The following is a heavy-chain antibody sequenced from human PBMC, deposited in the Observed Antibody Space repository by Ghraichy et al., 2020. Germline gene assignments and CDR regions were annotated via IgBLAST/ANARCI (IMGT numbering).Heavy chain of an antibody. D-gene: IGHD4-17*01. CDR2: ISAAGGAT. V-gene: IGHV3-23*01. J-gene: IGHJ6*02. CDR1: GLSFSAYA. Sequence: GGSLRLSCTTSGLSFSAYAMSWVRQASGKGLEWVSTISAAGGATYYENSVRGRFTIARDNTKSTLFLQMSSLRAADSAIYYCTKGDYDGYGTGDAVWGQGTTVTVS. CDR3: TKGDYDGYGTGDAV.